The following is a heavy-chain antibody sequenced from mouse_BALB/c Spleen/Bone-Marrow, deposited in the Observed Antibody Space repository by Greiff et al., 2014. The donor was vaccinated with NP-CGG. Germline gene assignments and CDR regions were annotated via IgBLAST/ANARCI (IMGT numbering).Heavy chain of an antibody. Sequence: VHLVESGAELARPGASVKLSCKASGYTFTGYWLQWVKQRPGQGLEWIGIIYSGDGDTRYTQKFKGRATLTADKSSSTAYMKLRNLAYKDSAVYYCANVFYDSTSAYWGQGTTLTVSS. J-gene: IGHJ2*01. CDR1: GYTFTGYW. CDR3: ANVFYDSTSAY. D-gene: IGHD1-1*01. V-gene: IGHV1-87*01. CDR2: IYSGDGDT.